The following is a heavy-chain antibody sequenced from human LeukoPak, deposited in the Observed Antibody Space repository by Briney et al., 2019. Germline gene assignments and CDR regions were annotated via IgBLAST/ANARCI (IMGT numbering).Heavy chain of an antibody. V-gene: IGHV4-39*07. CDR3: ARVPAYDFWSGYLY. D-gene: IGHD3-3*01. CDR2: IYYSGST. J-gene: IGHJ4*02. CDR1: GGSISSSGYY. Sequence: SETLSLTCTVSGGSISSSGYYWGWIRQPPGKGLEWIGSIYYSGSTYYNPSLKSRVTISVDTSKNQFSLKLSSVTAADTAVYYCARVPAYDFWSGYLYWGQGTLVTVSS.